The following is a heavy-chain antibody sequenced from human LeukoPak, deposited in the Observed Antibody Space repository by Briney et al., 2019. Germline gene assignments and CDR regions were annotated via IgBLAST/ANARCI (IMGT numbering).Heavy chain of an antibody. D-gene: IGHD3-22*01. J-gene: IGHJ4*02. CDR2: MNPNGCNT. Sequence: PSVKVSCKASGYTFTSYDINWVRQATGQGLEWIGWMNPNGCNTGYAQKFKGRVTITRNTSISTAYMERSSLRSEDTAVYYCARGGAYDSSGHNFDYWGQGTLVIVSS. CDR1: GYTFTSYD. V-gene: IGHV1-8*01. CDR3: ARGGAYDSSGHNFDY.